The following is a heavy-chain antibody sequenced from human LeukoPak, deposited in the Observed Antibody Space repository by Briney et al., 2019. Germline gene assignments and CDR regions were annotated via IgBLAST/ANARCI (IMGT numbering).Heavy chain of an antibody. V-gene: IGHV3-21*01. D-gene: IGHD1-26*01. CDR1: GFTFSSYT. CDR3: ARGMGSGTYYFNY. J-gene: IGHJ4*02. CDR2: ITSGSSYI. Sequence: PGGSLRLSCAASGFTFSSYTMNWVRQAPGKGLEWVSFITSGSSYIYYADSVKGRFTISRDNAKSSLYLQMNSLRAEDTAVYYCARGMGSGTYYFNYWGQGTLVTVPS.